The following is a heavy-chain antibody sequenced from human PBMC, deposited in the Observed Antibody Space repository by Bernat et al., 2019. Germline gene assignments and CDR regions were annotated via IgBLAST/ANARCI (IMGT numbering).Heavy chain of an antibody. CDR2: ISPNSGVT. J-gene: IGHJ4*02. Sequence: QVQMVQSGAEVKETGASVKVSCKAFGYTFTIYNFHWVRQAPGQGLEWMGWISPNSGVTNYAQKFQGRVTMTRDTSISTIYMGLHGLTSDDTALYYCTGGGGTAHIDYWGRGTLVTVSS. CDR3: TGGGGTAHIDY. D-gene: IGHD1-14*01. CDR1: GYTFTIYN. V-gene: IGHV1-2*02.